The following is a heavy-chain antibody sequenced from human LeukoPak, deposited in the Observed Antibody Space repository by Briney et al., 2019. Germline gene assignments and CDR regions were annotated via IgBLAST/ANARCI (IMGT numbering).Heavy chain of an antibody. CDR1: GFTFRGYG. V-gene: IGHV3-30*03. CDR2: IAFDGSRK. J-gene: IGHJ5*02. Sequence: GGSLRRSCAASGFTFRGYGMHWVGQPPGKGLEWVTGIAFDGSRKHYADSVKGRFTISRDNSRNTMDLQMNSLRVEDTAVYHCTRYDSSRFDPWGQGTLVIVSS. CDR3: TRYDSSRFDP. D-gene: IGHD3-3*01.